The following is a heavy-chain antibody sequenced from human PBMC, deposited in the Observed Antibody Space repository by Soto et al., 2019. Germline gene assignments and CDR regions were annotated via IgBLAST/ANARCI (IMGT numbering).Heavy chain of an antibody. D-gene: IGHD4-17*01. Sequence: QVQRVQSGAEVKKPGASVKVSCKASGYTFTGYYMHWVRQAPGQGLEWMGWINPNSGGTNYAQKFQGWVTRTRDTSISTAYMELSRLRSDDTAVYYCARVPYGDYDGELVGYYFDYWGQGTLVTVSS. J-gene: IGHJ4*02. CDR3: ARVPYGDYDGELVGYYFDY. V-gene: IGHV1-2*04. CDR1: GYTFTGYY. CDR2: INPNSGGT.